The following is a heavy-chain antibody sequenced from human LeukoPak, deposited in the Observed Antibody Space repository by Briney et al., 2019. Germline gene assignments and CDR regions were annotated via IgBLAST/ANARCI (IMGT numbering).Heavy chain of an antibody. D-gene: IGHD2-2*01. CDR1: GGSISSYY. CDR2: IYYSGST. CDR3: ARGGGYCSIASCYYFDY. J-gene: IGHJ4*02. Sequence: SETLSLTCTVSGGSISSYYWSWIRQPPGKGLEWIGYIYYSGSTNYNPSLKSRVTISVDTSKNQFSLKLSSVTAADTAVYYCARGGGYCSIASCYYFDYWGQGTLVTVSS. V-gene: IGHV4-59*08.